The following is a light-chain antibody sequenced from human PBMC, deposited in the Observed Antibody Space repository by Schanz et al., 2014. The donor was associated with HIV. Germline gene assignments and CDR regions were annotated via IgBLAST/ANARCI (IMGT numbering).Light chain of an antibody. CDR2: DNY. CDR1: SYSIGNNF. V-gene: IGLV1-51*01. CDR3: GTWDSGLSVYV. Sequence: QSVLTQPPSVSAAPGQRVTISCSGHSYSIGNNFVSWFQQLPGTAPKLLIYDNYKRPSGIPDRFSGSKSGTSATLVITGLQTGDEADYYCGTWDSGLSVYVFGTGTKLTVL. J-gene: IGLJ1*01.